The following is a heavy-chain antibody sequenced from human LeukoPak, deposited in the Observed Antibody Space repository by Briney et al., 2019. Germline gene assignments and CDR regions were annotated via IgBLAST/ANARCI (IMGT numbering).Heavy chain of an antibody. CDR3: ARDTGSITMVRGVINAHFDI. CDR1: GFTFSSYW. D-gene: IGHD3-10*01. J-gene: IGHJ3*02. V-gene: IGHV3-7*01. CDR2: IKQDGSEK. Sequence: GGSLRLSCAASGFTFSSYWMSWVRQAPGKGLEWVANIKQDGSEKYYVDSVKGRFTISRDNAKNSLYLQMNSLRAEDTAVYYCARDTGSITMVRGVINAHFDIWGQGTMVTVSS.